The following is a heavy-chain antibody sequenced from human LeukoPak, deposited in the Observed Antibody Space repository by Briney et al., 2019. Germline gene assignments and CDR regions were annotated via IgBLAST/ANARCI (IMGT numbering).Heavy chain of an antibody. J-gene: IGHJ4*02. D-gene: IGHD3-3*01. CDR1: GFTFRSYE. CDR3: ARSARLMKGVVEVTALDD. Sequence: GGSLTLSCEDSGFTFRSYELKWGRQAPGKGREWFAYLSSSGRAFSYADSVKGRFTIARDNAKNSVYLEMSSLRADDTAVYYCARSARLMKGVVEVTALDDWGQGTLVTVSS. V-gene: IGHV3-48*03. CDR2: LSSSGRAF.